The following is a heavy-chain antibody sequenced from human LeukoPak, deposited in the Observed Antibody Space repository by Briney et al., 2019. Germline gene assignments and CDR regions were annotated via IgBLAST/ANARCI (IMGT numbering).Heavy chain of an antibody. Sequence: ASVKVSCKASGYTFTGYYMHRVRQATGQGLEWMGWMNPNSGNTGYAQKFQGRVTMTRNTSISTAYMELSSLRSEDTAVYSCARVVFGSGSYYPYPNNWFDPWGQGTLVTVSS. D-gene: IGHD3-10*01. J-gene: IGHJ5*02. CDR3: ARVVFGSGSYYPYPNNWFDP. V-gene: IGHV1-8*02. CDR2: MNPNSGNT. CDR1: GYTFTGYY.